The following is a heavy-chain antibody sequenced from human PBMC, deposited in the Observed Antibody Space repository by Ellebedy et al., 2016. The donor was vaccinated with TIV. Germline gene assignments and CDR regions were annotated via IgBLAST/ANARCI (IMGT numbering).Heavy chain of an antibody. Sequence: PGGSLRLSCAASGFTFSDHYMDWVRQAPGKGLEWVGCSKYKAVNYSTDYAVSVKGRLTISRDDSRNSLNLHMNSLKVEDTAVYYCAKGQYGPGDPWGQGTLVTVSS. J-gene: IGHJ5*02. D-gene: IGHD3-10*01. CDR1: GFTFSDHY. CDR2: SKYKAVNYST. CDR3: AKGQYGPGDP. V-gene: IGHV3-72*01.